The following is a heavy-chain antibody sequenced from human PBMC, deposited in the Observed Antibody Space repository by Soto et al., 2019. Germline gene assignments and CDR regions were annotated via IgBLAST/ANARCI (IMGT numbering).Heavy chain of an antibody. D-gene: IGHD4-17*01. V-gene: IGHV3-66*01. Sequence: EVQLVESGGDLVQPGGSLRLSCAASGVTVSNNFMSWVRQAPGKGLEWVSMIYSGGGTHYADSVKGRFTISRANYKTTVYLQMNSLRVEDTAVYYCARNVPVTPLGYWGQGTLVTVSS. CDR3: ARNVPVTPLGY. J-gene: IGHJ4*02. CDR1: GVTVSNNF. CDR2: IYSGGGT.